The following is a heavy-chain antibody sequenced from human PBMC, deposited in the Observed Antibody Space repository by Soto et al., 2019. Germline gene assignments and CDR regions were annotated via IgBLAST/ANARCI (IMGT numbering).Heavy chain of an antibody. CDR1: GYTSTTYG. J-gene: IGHJ3*02. Sequence: GASVKVSCKASGYTSTTYGFSWVRQAPGQGLEWMGWISAYNGNTNYAQKLQGRVTMTTDTSTSTAYMELRSLTSDDTAVYYCAGNLAYCGGDCYSYAFDIWGQGTMVTVS. CDR2: ISAYNGNT. D-gene: IGHD2-21*01. CDR3: AGNLAYCGGDCYSYAFDI. V-gene: IGHV1-18*01.